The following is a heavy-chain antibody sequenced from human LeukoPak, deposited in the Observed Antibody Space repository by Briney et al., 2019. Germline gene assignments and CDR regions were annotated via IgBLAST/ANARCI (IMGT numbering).Heavy chain of an antibody. CDR2: ISSSRSTI. CDR3: ARSGYRSSWYDY. Sequence: GGSLRLSCAASGFTFSSYEMNWVRQAPGKGLEWLSYISSSRSTIYYADSVKGRFTISRDNAKNTLYLQMNSLRAEDTAVYYCARSGYRSSWYDYWGQGTLVTVSS. CDR1: GFTFSSYE. J-gene: IGHJ4*02. V-gene: IGHV3-48*03. D-gene: IGHD6-13*01.